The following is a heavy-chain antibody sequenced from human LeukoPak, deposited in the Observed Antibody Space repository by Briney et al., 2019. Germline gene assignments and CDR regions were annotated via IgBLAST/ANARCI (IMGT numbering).Heavy chain of an antibody. CDR3: TRGGEILTHYKHIDY. V-gene: IGHV1-8*01. D-gene: IGHD3-9*01. CDR2: MNPNTGDT. J-gene: IGHJ4*02. Sequence: ASVKVSCKASGYSFTSYDINWVRQVTGQGLEWMGYMNPNTGDTGVTQKFQGRVTMTRDPSINTAYMELTSLRSEDTAVYFCTRGGEILTHYKHIDYWGQGTLVTVSS. CDR1: GYSFTSYD.